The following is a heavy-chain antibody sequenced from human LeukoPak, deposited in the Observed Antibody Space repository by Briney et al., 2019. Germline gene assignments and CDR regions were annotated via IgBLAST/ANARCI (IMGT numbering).Heavy chain of an antibody. Sequence: GGSLRLSCAASGLTLSSSGMSWVRQAPGKVLEWVSAITGTGGSTHYADSVKGRFTISRDKSKNTLYLQMNSLRAEDTAVYYCAKDYYGSGSSIPYNWFDPWGQGTLVTVSS. J-gene: IGHJ5*02. CDR3: AKDYYGSGSSIPYNWFDP. D-gene: IGHD3-10*01. CDR2: ITGTGGST. V-gene: IGHV3-23*01. CDR1: GLTLSSSG.